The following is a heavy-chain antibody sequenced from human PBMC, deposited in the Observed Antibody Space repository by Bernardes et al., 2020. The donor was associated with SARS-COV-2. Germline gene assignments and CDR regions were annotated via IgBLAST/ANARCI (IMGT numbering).Heavy chain of an antibody. J-gene: IGHJ6*02. CDR2: ISAYNGNT. V-gene: IGHV1-18*04. Sequence: ASEKVSCKASGYTFTSYGISWVRQDPGQGLEWMGWISAYNGNTNYAQKLQGRVTMTTDTSTSTAYMELRSLRSDDTAVYYCARDPLLRFFEWLSPDYYYYGMDIWGQGPRSPSP. D-gene: IGHD3-3*01. CDR3: ARDPLLRFFEWLSPDYYYYGMDI. CDR1: GYTFTSYG.